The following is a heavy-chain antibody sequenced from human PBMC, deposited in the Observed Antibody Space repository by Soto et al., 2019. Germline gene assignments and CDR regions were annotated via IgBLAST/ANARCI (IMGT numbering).Heavy chain of an antibody. J-gene: IGHJ6*01. CDR3: ARGGDAYNYYCRHV. CDR1: EYSITNYW. V-gene: IGHV5-10-1*01. D-gene: IGHD2-21*01. Sequence: GAFMNICWKGSEYSITNYWISWVRQMPGKGLEWIGTIEPSVSYTSKSPSLQGHVTMAADKSISTAYVEWSSLKASGTVMYYYARGGDAYNYYCRHVWRQGTTVTVSS. CDR2: IEPSVSYT.